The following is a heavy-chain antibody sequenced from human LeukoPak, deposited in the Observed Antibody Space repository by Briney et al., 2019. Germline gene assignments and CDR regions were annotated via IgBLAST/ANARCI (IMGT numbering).Heavy chain of an antibody. CDR1: GYSFITYW. CDR2: IYPGDSDT. J-gene: IGHJ4*02. Sequence: GGSLKISCKGSGYSFITYWIGWVRQMPGKGLEWMGIIYPGDSDTRYSPSFQGQVPISADKSISTAYLQWSSLKASDTAMYYCARPGGSYGNGQFDYWGQGTLVTVSS. CDR3: ARPGGSYGNGQFDY. D-gene: IGHD3-16*01. V-gene: IGHV5-51*01.